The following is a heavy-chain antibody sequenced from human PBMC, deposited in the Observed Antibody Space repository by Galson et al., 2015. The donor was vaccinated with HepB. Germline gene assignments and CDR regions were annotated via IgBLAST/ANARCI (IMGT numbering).Heavy chain of an antibody. J-gene: IGHJ5*02. CDR2: ISSSDSTI. D-gene: IGHD1-26*01. Sequence: SLRLSCAASGFTFSDYYMSWIRQAPGKGLEWVSYISSSDSTIYYAGSVKGRFTISRDNAKNSLYLQMNSLRAEDTAVYYCASTGAYGIPRPDWFDPWGQGTLVTVSS. CDR1: GFTFSDYY. V-gene: IGHV3-11*01. CDR3: ASTGAYGIPRPDWFDP.